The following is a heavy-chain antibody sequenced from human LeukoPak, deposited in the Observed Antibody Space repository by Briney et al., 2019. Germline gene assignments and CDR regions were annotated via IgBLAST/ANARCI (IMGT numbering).Heavy chain of an antibody. CDR3: ATWVGTLRGGYFVY. CDR2: FAPEIGER. V-gene: IGHV1-24*01. CDR1: GHTLSDLT. J-gene: IGHJ4*01. Sequence: ASVKVSCKVSGHTLSDLTVHWVRQAPGRGPGSMGGFAPEIGERVYAQKFQGRVTLTEDTSTDTAYMDLSSLRSEDTAVYYCATWVGTLRGGYFVYWGHGTLVTVSS. D-gene: IGHD4-23*01.